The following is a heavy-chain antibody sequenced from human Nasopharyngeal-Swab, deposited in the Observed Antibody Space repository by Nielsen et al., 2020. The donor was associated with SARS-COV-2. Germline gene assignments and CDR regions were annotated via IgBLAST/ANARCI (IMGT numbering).Heavy chain of an antibody. V-gene: IGHV4-59*01. D-gene: IGHD6-19*01. CDR2: IYYSGST. Sequence: WIRQPPGKGLEWIGYIYYSGSTNYNPSLKSRVTISVDTSKNQFSLKLSSVTAADTAVYYCARWGSGWSTTFDYWGQGTLVTVSS. CDR3: ARWGSGWSTTFDY. J-gene: IGHJ4*02.